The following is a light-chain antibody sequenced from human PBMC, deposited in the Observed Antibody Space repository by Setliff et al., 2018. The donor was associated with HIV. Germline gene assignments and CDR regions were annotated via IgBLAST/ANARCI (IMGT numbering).Light chain of an antibody. CDR1: PSDVGGFTL. CDR3: FSYTNTDTFV. Sequence: QSALSQPASVSGSPGQSITISCTGTPSDVGGFTLVSWYQKYPDRVPKLIIYDVSKRPSRVSDRFSGSKSANTVSLTISGLQAEDEADYFCFSYTNTDTFVFGTGTKVTVL. J-gene: IGLJ1*01. V-gene: IGLV2-23*02. CDR2: DVS.